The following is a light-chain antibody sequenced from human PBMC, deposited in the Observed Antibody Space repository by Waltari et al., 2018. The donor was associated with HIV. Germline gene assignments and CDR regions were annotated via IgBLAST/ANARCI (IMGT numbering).Light chain of an antibody. CDR3: CSYGGTYNV. J-gene: IGLJ1*01. V-gene: IGLV2-11*01. CDR1: STDVGGYNT. CDR2: EGS. Sequence: QSALTQPRSVSGSPGQSVTIPCTGTSTDVGGYNTDTLHQPHPGKGPKLLIDEGSQWPSWVPDRFSGSTSGNTASLTISGLRADDEADYYCCSYGGTYNVFGTGTKVTIL.